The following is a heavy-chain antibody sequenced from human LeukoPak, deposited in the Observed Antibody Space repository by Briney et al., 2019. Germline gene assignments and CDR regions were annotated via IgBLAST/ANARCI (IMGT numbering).Heavy chain of an antibody. Sequence: SVKVSCKASGFTFTSSAMQWVRQARGQRLEWIGWIVVGSGNTNYAQKFQERVTITRDMSTSTAYMELSSLRSEGTAVYYCAACPYYDFWSGPPNGFDPWGQGTLVTVSS. D-gene: IGHD3-3*01. J-gene: IGHJ5*02. V-gene: IGHV1-58*02. CDR3: AACPYYDFWSGPPNGFDP. CDR2: IVVGSGNT. CDR1: GFTFTSSA.